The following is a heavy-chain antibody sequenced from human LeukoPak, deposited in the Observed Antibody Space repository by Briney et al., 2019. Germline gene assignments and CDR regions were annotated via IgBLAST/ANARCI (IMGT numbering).Heavy chain of an antibody. V-gene: IGHV1-69*04. CDR2: IIPILGIA. CDR3: ARGDYSSSWYYYMDV. CDR1: GGTFSSYA. Sequence: ASVKVSCKASGGTFSSYAISWVRQAPGQGLEWMGRIIPILGIANYAQKFQGRVTITADESTSTAYMELSSLRSEDTAVYYCARGDYSSSWYYYMDVWGKGTTVTVSS. J-gene: IGHJ6*03. D-gene: IGHD6-13*01.